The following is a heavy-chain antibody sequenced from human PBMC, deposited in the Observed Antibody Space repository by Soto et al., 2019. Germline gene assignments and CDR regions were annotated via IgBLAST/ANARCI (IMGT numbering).Heavy chain of an antibody. J-gene: IGHJ4*02. Sequence: SETLALTCTVSGGAISSYYWCWIRQRPGKGLEWIGYIYYSGSTNYNPSLKSRVTISVDTSKNQFSLKLSSVTAADTAVYYCARGNDWSIVYFDYSSQGTLDIVSS. CDR3: ARGNDWSIVYFDY. D-gene: IGHD1-1*01. V-gene: IGHV4-59*08. CDR1: GGAISSYY. CDR2: IYYSGST.